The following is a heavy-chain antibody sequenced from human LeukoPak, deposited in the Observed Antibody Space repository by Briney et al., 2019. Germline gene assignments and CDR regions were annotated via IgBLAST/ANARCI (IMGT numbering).Heavy chain of an antibody. Sequence: ASVRVSCKASGYTFTGYYMHWVRQAPGQGLEWMGWINPNSGGTNYAQKFQGRVTMTRDTSISTAYMELRRLRSDDTAMYYCARVGWYGGDTHSFALDYWGQGTLVTVSS. CDR2: INPNSGGT. J-gene: IGHJ4*02. CDR3: ARVGWYGGDTHSFALDY. CDR1: GYTFTGYY. V-gene: IGHV1-2*02. D-gene: IGHD2-21*02.